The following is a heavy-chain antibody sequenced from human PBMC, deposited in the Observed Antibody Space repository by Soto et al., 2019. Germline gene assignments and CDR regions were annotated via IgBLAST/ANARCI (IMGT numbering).Heavy chain of an antibody. J-gene: IGHJ6*03. CDR3: VRGQNRGYSYFMDV. V-gene: IGHV3-11*01. CDR1: GFNFNDFY. Sequence: QVQLVESGGGLVKPGGSLRLSCAVSGFNFNDFYMGWIRQAPGKGLEWIAYISTTGSTTFYADSVKGRFGLSRDNAETSLYLHMSGLRAEDTALYYCVRGQNRGYSYFMDVWGRGTMVAVSS. CDR2: ISTTGSTT.